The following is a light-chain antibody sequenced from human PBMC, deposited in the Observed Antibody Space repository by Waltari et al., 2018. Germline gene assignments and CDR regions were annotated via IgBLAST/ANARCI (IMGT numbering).Light chain of an antibody. CDR2: DKS. V-gene: IGKV3-11*01. J-gene: IGKJ4*01. CDR3: QQRRNWPLT. CDR1: QSVSYY. Sequence: EIGLTQPTANLSLSPGERATLSCRATQSVSYYLAWYQQRPGQAPRLLIYDKSNRATGIPARFSGSGSETDFTLTISSLEPEDFAVYYCQQRRNWPLTFGGGTKVEIK.